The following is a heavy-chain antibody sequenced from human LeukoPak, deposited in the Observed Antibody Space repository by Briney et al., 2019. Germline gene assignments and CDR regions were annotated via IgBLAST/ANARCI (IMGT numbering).Heavy chain of an antibody. V-gene: IGHV1-8*02. CDR1: GYSFTGHY. CDR2: MNPNSGNT. Sequence: ASVKVSCKASGYSFTGHYIHWVRQAPGQGLEWMGWMNPNSGNTGYAQKFQGRVTMTRNTSISTAYMELSSLRSEDTAVYYCAIHGSGSYSHLMDVWGKGTTVTISS. D-gene: IGHD3-10*01. CDR3: AIHGSGSYSHLMDV. J-gene: IGHJ6*03.